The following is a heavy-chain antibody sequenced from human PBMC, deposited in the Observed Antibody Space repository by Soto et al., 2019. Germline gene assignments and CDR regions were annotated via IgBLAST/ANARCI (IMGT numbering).Heavy chain of an antibody. CDR1: GYTFSRYG. J-gene: IGHJ6*02. D-gene: IGHD6-19*01. Sequence: VSVKVSCKASGYTFSRYGIGWVRQATGQGIEWLGCLSAYNGNTNYAQKLQGRVTMTTDTSTSTAYMELRSLRSDDTAVYYCARGGGGEYSSGWYYYYYGMDVWGQGTTVTVSS. V-gene: IGHV1-18*04. CDR2: LSAYNGNT. CDR3: ARGGGGEYSSGWYYYYYGMDV.